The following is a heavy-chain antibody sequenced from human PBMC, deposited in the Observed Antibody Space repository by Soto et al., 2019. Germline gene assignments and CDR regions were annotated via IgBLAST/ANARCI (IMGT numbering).Heavy chain of an antibody. Sequence: VKVSCKASGGTLSSYAISWVRQAPGQGLEWMGGIIPIFGTANYAQKFQGRVTITADKSTSTAYMELSSLRSEDTAVYYCARDRGDGYKFDYWGQGTLVTVSS. CDR3: ARDRGDGYKFDY. V-gene: IGHV1-69*13. CDR1: GGTLSSYA. CDR2: IIPIFGTA. D-gene: IGHD5-12*01. J-gene: IGHJ4*02.